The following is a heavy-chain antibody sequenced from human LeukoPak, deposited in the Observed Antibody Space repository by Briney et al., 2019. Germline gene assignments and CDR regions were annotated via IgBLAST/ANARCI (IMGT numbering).Heavy chain of an antibody. CDR2: IKSKTDGETT. D-gene: IGHD2-15*01. Sequence: AGGTLRLSCAASGFTFSNAWMSWVRQAPGKGLEWVGRIKSKTDGETTDYAAPVKGRFTISRDDSKNTLYLQMNSLKTEDTAVYYCTTDIVVVAATQNDWGQGTLVTVSS. V-gene: IGHV3-15*01. J-gene: IGHJ4*02. CDR3: TTDIVVVAATQND. CDR1: GFTFSNAW.